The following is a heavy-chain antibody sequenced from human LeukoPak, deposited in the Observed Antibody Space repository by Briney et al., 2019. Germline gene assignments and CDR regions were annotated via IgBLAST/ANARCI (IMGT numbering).Heavy chain of an antibody. CDR3: ARVQGYCSSTSCYPDTNFDY. CDR2: INPNSGGT. V-gene: IGHV1-2*02. J-gene: IGHJ4*02. D-gene: IGHD2-2*01. Sequence: ASVKVSCKASGYTFSAYYMHWVRQAPGQGPEWMGWINPNSGGTNYAQKFQGRVTMTRDTSISTAYMELTRLRSDDTAVYYCARVQGYCSSTSCYPDTNFDYWGQGTLVTVSS. CDR1: GYTFSAYY.